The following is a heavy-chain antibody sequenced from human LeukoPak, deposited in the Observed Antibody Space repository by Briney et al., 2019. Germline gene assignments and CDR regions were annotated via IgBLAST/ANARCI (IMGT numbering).Heavy chain of an antibody. D-gene: IGHD3-10*01. CDR1: GFTFSNYW. J-gene: IGHJ4*02. Sequence: GGSLRLSCAVSGFTFSNYWMSWVRQAPGKGLEWVANIKQDGSDKDYVESLKGRFTISRDNSKNTLYLQMNSLRAEDTAVYYCAKSLSSRGLIIPKTSRYFDYWGQGTLVTVSS. V-gene: IGHV3-7*01. CDR2: IKQDGSDK. CDR3: AKSLSSRGLIIPKTSRYFDY.